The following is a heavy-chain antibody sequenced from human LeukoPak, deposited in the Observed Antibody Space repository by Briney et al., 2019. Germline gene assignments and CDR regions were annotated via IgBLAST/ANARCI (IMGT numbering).Heavy chain of an antibody. V-gene: IGHV3-48*02. Sequence: PGGSLRLSRAASGFTFSNYWMNWVRQAPGKGLEWVSYITSSSSTIYYADSVKGRFTISRDNAKNSLYLQMNSLRDEDTAVYYCAKSGSYRFDYWGQGTLVTVSS. J-gene: IGHJ4*02. CDR3: AKSGSYRFDY. CDR1: GFTFSNYW. CDR2: ITSSSSTI. D-gene: IGHD1-26*01.